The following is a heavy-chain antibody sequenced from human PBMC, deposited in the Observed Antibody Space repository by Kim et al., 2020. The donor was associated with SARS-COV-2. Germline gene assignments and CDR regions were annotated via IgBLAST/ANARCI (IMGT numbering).Heavy chain of an antibody. Sequence: GGSLRLSCAASRFTFSNAWMSWVRQAPGKGLEWVGHIKSKTDGGTTDYAAPVKGRFTISRDDSKTTLYLQMSSLQTEDTAVYYCTTFPVRGLPAFDIWGQGTMVTVSS. D-gene: IGHD2-15*01. CDR3: TTFPVRGLPAFDI. CDR1: RFTFSNAW. CDR2: IKSKTDGGTT. J-gene: IGHJ3*02. V-gene: IGHV3-15*01.